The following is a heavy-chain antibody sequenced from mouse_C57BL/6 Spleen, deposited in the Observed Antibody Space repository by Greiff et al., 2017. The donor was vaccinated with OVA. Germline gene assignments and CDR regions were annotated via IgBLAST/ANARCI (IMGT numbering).Heavy chain of an antibody. J-gene: IGHJ2*01. D-gene: IGHD1-1*01. CDR2: IDPETGGT. Sequence: VQRVESGAELVRPGASVTLSCKASGYTFTDYEMHWVKQTPVHGLEWIGAIDPETGGTAYNQKFKGKAIPTADKSSSTAYMELRSLTSEDSAVYYCTRGDYGSSYHFDYWGQGTTLTVSS. CDR1: GYTFTDYE. CDR3: TRGDYGSSYHFDY. V-gene: IGHV1-15*01.